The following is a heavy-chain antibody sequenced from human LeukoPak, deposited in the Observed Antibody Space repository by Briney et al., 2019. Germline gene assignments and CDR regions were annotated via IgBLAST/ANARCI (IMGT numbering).Heavy chain of an antibody. J-gene: IGHJ5*02. D-gene: IGHD3-3*01. CDR2: INPDSGDT. CDR3: ARESQVFWPKETNWFDP. Sequence: ASVKVSCKASGYKFASYYIHWVRQSPGQGLEWLGRINPDSGDTNYAQKFQDRVTMMRDTSSSTAYMELSRLKSDDTAIYYCARESQVFWPKETNWFDPWGHGTLVTVAS. V-gene: IGHV1-2*06. CDR1: GYKFASYY.